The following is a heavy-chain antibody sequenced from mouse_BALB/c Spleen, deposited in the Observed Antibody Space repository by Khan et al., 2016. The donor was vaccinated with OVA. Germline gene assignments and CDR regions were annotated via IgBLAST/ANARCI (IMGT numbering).Heavy chain of an antibody. J-gene: IGHJ2*01. CDR1: GYTFTDYA. CDR3: ARPAYDNYYDY. Sequence: VQLQESGPELVRPGVSVKISCKGSGYTFTDYAMHWVKQSHAKSLEWIGLISTYSGNTNYNQKFKGKATMTVDKSSSTAYMELARLTSEDSAMYYCARPAYDNYYDYWGQGTTLTASS. CDR2: ISTYSGNT. D-gene: IGHD2-3*01. V-gene: IGHV1S137*01.